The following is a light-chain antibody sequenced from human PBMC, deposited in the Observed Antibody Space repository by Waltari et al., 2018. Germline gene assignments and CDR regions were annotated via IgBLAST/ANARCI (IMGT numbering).Light chain of an antibody. J-gene: IGLJ2*01. CDR1: SSDVGGYNY. CDR2: DDS. Sequence: QSALTQPASVSGSPGQSITISCTGTSSDVGGYNYVSWYQQHPGKAPKLMIYDDSNRPSGVSNRFSGSKSGNTASLTISGLQAEDEADYYCSSYTSSSPVVFGGGTKLTVL. V-gene: IGLV2-14*03. CDR3: SSYTSSSPVV.